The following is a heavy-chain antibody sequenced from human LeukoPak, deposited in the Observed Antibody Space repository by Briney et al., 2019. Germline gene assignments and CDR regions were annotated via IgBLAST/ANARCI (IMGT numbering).Heavy chain of an antibody. CDR1: GFTFSSYS. J-gene: IGHJ3*02. Sequence: GGSLRLSCAASGFTFSSYSMNWVRQAPGKGLEWVSHISSSSSTIYYADSVKGRFTISRDNAKNSLYLQMNSLRDEDTAVYYCARDRGYGDYVGAFDIWGQGTMATVSS. CDR3: ARDRGYGDYVGAFDI. CDR2: ISSSSSTI. D-gene: IGHD4-17*01. V-gene: IGHV3-48*02.